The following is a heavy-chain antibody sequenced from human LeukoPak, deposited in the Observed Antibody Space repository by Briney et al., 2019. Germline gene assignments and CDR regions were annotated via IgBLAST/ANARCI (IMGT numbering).Heavy chain of an antibody. CDR2: IYTSGST. J-gene: IGHJ6*03. D-gene: IGHD2-2*01. V-gene: IGHV4-61*05. Sequence: SETLSLTCTVSGGSISSSSYYWGWIRQPPGKGLEWIGYIYTSGSTNYNPSLKSRVTIPVDTSKNQFSLKLSSVTAADTAVYYCARGSYHYYYYYMDVWGKGTTVTVSS. CDR3: ARGSYHYYYYYMDV. CDR1: GGSISSSSYY.